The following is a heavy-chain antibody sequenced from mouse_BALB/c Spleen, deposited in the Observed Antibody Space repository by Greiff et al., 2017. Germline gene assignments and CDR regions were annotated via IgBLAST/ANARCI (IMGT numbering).Heavy chain of an antibody. J-gene: IGHJ3*01. V-gene: IGHV3-6*02. CDR2: ISYDGSN. CDR3: ARDLLLRLAWFAY. D-gene: IGHD1-2*01. Sequence: EVQRVESGPGLVKPSQSLSLTCSVTGYSITSGYYWNWIRQFPGNKLEWMGYISYDGSNNYNPSLKNRISITRDTSKNQFFLKLNSVTTEDTATYYCARDLLLRLAWFAYWGQGTLVTVSA. CDR1: GYSITSGYY.